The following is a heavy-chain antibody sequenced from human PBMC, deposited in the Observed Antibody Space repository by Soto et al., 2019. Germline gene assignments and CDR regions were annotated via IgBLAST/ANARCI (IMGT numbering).Heavy chain of an antibody. Sequence: SETLSLTCTVSGGSISSYCWSWIRQPPGKGLEWIGYIYYSGSTNYNPSLKSRVTISVDTSKNQFSLKLSSVTAADTAVYYCARGWGLVFDYWGQGTLVTVSS. D-gene: IGHD2-21*02. V-gene: IGHV4-59*01. J-gene: IGHJ4*02. CDR1: GGSISSYC. CDR3: ARGWGLVFDY. CDR2: IYYSGST.